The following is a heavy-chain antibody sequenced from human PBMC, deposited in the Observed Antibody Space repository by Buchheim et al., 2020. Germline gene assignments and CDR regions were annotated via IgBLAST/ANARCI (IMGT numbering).Heavy chain of an antibody. D-gene: IGHD3-9*01. CDR3: ARDDATTGYPFDS. J-gene: IGHJ4*02. Sequence: QVQMVQSGAEVKKPGASVKVSCKTSGYSFITYGISWVRQAPGQGLEWMGWINPYNAKTTYAQKFQGRVTMTTDTSKTTASMELRSLRGDDTAVYYCARDDATTGYPFDSWGQGT. CDR1: GYSFITYG. V-gene: IGHV1-18*01. CDR2: INPYNAKT.